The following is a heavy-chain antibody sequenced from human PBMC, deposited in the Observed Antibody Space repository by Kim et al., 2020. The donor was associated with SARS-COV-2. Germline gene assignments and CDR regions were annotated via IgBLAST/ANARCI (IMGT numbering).Heavy chain of an antibody. CDR3: ARLTTVTSRDY. D-gene: IGHD4-17*01. V-gene: IGHV1-3*01. Sequence: ASVKVSCKASGYTFTSYAMHWVRHAPGQRLEWMGWINAGNGNTKYSQKFQGRVTITRNTSASTAYMELSSLRSEDTAVYYCARLTTVTSRDYWGQGTLVTVSS. CDR1: GYTFTSYA. CDR2: INAGNGNT. J-gene: IGHJ4*02.